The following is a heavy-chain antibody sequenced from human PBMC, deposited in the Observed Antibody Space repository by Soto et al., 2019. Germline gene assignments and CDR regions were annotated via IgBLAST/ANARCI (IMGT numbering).Heavy chain of an antibody. J-gene: IGHJ4*02. Sequence: TMAGTSKGSGLTLSTASDYLLWIRTHPGKGLEWVGNIYYNGSTYYSPSLKSRVTVWFDTSKNQFSLRLTSVTAADTAVYYCARYRISGSWSKFDYWGQGTWVTVSS. CDR3: ARYRISGSWSKFDY. D-gene: IGHD6-13*01. CDR2: IYYNGST. V-gene: IGHV4-31*03. CDR1: GLTLSTASDY.